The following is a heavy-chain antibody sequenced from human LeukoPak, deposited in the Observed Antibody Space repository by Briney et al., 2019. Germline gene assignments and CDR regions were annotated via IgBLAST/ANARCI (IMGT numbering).Heavy chain of an antibody. D-gene: IGHD3-22*01. CDR1: GYSFTSYW. CDR2: IFTGDSDN. CDR3: ARHGGPYYDSSGYYPPDY. J-gene: IGHJ4*02. Sequence: GGSLKIFCKGSGYSFTSYWIGWVRQMPGKGLEGMGIIFTGDSDNRYSPSFQGQVTISADKSISTAYLQWNSLKASDTAMYYCARHGGPYYDSSGYYPPDYWGQGTLVTVSS. V-gene: IGHV5-51*01.